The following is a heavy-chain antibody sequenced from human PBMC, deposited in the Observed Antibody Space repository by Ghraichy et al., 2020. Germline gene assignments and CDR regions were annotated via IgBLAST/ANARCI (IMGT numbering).Heavy chain of an antibody. CDR1: GYTFTSYG. J-gene: IGHJ6*03. CDR2: ISAYNGNT. Sequence: VKVSCKASGYTFTSYGISWVRQAPGQGLEWMGWISAYNGNTNYAQKLQGRVTMTTDTSTSTAYMELRSLRSDDTAVYYCARAQLYYYYYYMDVWGKGTTVTVSS. CDR3: ARAQLYYYYYYMDV. D-gene: IGHD1-1*01. V-gene: IGHV1-18*01.